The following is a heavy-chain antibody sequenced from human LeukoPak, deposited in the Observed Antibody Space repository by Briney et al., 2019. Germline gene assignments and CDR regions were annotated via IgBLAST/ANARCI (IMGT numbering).Heavy chain of an antibody. CDR3: ARTKFGGSPYFDY. CDR1: GFTVGNNY. Sequence: GGSLRLSCAASGFTVGNNYMSWVRQAPGKGLKWVSFLYSGGSTYYADSVKGRFTVSRHNSRNTVFLEMNSLRPEDTAVYYCARTKFGGSPYFDYWGQGTLVTVSS. J-gene: IGHJ4*02. CDR2: LYSGGST. D-gene: IGHD3-10*01. V-gene: IGHV3-53*04.